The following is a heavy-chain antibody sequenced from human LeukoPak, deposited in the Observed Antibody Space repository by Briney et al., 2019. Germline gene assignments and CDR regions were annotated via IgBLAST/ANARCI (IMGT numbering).Heavy chain of an antibody. V-gene: IGHV1-18*01. J-gene: IGHJ1*01. CDR3: ARAGGIAAEGGIQH. Sequence: ASVKVSCKASGYTLTSYGISWVRPAPAQGLEWVGWISVHNGNTNYAQKLQDRVTMTTDTSTTTAYMALRSLRSDDTAVYYCARAGGIAAEGGIQHWGQGTLVTVSS. CDR1: GYTLTSYG. CDR2: ISVHNGNT. D-gene: IGHD6-25*01.